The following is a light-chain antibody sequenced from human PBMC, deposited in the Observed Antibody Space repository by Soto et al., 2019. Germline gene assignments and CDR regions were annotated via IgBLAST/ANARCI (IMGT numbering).Light chain of an antibody. V-gene: IGKV3-11*01. J-gene: IGKJ1*01. Sequence: EIVLTQSPATLSLSPGERATLSCRASQSVSSYLAWYQQKPGQAPNLLIYDASNRATGIPARFSGSGSGTDFTLTISSLEPEDFAAYYCQQRSNWPVTFGQGTKVDIK. CDR2: DAS. CDR1: QSVSSY. CDR3: QQRSNWPVT.